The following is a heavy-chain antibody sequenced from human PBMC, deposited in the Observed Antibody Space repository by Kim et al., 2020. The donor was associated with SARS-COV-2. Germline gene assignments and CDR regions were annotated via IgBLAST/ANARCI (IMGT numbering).Heavy chain of an antibody. V-gene: IGHV4-34*01. D-gene: IGHD3-9*01. CDR3: ARGLHPENLLRYFDWSRRTGYYFDY. J-gene: IGHJ4*02. CDR1: GGSFSGYY. Sequence: SETLSLTCAVYGGSFSGYYWSWIRQPPGKGLEWIGEINHSGSTNYNPSLKSRVTISVDTSKNQFSLKLSSVTAADTAVYYCARGLHPENLLRYFDWSRRTGYYFDYWGQGTLVTVSS. CDR2: INHSGST.